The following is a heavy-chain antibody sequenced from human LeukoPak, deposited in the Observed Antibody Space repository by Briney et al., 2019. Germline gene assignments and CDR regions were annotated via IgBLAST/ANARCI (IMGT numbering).Heavy chain of an antibody. Sequence: SETLSLTCTVSGGSISSYYWAWIRQPPGKGLEWIGTIYYSGNTYLNPSLKSRVTISIDTSKNQFSLKLSSVTAADTAVYYCARGHSSASYTYYYYYMDVWGKGTTVTVSS. CDR3: ARGHSSASYTYYYYYMDV. CDR1: GGSISSYY. CDR2: IYYSGNT. D-gene: IGHD1-26*01. V-gene: IGHV4-39*07. J-gene: IGHJ6*03.